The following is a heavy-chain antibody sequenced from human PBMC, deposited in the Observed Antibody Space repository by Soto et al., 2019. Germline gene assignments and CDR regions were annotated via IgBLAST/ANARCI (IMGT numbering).Heavy chain of an antibody. Sequence: ASVKVSCXASGGTFSSYAISWVRQAPGQGLEWMGWMNPNSGNTGYAQKFQGRVTMTRNTSISTAYMELSSLRSEDTAVYYCARGTYARTGEYVYWGQGTLVTVSS. CDR3: ARGTYARTGEYVY. J-gene: IGHJ4*02. D-gene: IGHD2-2*01. V-gene: IGHV1-8*02. CDR1: GGTFSSYA. CDR2: MNPNSGNT.